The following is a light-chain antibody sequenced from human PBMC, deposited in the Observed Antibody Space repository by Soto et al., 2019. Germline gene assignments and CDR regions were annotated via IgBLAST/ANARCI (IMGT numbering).Light chain of an antibody. CDR2: GAS. V-gene: IGKV3-20*01. CDR1: QSVSSSY. Sequence: EMLLTQSPGTLSLSPGERATLSCRASQSVSSSYLAWYQQKPRHAPRLLIYGASSRATGIQDSFSGSGSGTDSTLTISRLEHEDFAVYYCKQYGSPITCGQGTRLEIK. J-gene: IGKJ5*01. CDR3: KQYGSPIT.